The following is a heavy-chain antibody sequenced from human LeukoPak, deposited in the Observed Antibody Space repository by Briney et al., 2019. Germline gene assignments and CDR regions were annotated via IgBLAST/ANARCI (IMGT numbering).Heavy chain of an antibody. J-gene: IGHJ4*02. CDR1: GYTFTGYY. CDR3: AREKSVVPAAIYYFDY. D-gene: IGHD2-2*02. CDR2: INPNSGGT. V-gene: IGHV1-2*02. Sequence: ASVKVSCKASGYTFTGYYMHWVRQAPGQGLEWMRWINPNSGGTNYAQKFQGRVTMTRDTSISTAYMELSRLRSDDTAVYYCAREKSVVPAAIYYFDYWGQGTLVTVSS.